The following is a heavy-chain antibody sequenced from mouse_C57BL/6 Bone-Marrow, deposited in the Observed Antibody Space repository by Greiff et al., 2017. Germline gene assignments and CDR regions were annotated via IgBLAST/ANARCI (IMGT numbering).Heavy chain of an antibody. CDR3: AGRGNTVVAGFDY. Sequence: VQLQQSGPVLVKPGASVKMSCKASGYTFTDYYMNWVKQSHGKSLEWIGVINPYNGGTSYNQKFKGKATLTVDTSSSTAYMELNSLTSEDSAVYYWAGRGNTVVAGFDYWGKGTTLTVSS. CDR1: GYTFTDYY. CDR2: INPYNGGT. D-gene: IGHD1-1*01. J-gene: IGHJ2*01. V-gene: IGHV1-19*01.